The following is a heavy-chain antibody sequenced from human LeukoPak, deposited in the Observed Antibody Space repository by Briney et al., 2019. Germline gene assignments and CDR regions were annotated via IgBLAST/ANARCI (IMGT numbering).Heavy chain of an antibody. CDR3: ARDRGEGNVVVIPVFIDY. J-gene: IGHJ4*02. D-gene: IGHD2-2*01. CDR1: GYTFTGYY. V-gene: IGHV1-2*04. Sequence: ASVKVSCKASGYTFTGYYMHWVRQAPGQGLEWMGWINPNSGGTNYAQKFQGWVTMTRDTSISTAYMELSRLRSDDTAVYYCARDRGEGNVVVIPVFIDYWGQGTLVTVSS. CDR2: INPNSGGT.